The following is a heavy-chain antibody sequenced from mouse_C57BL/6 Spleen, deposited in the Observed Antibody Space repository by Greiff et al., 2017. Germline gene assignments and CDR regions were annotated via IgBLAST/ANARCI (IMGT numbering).Heavy chain of an antibody. D-gene: IGHD2-5*01. CDR1: GYTFTSYW. V-gene: IGHV1-69*01. CDR2: IDPSDSYT. J-gene: IGHJ2*01. Sequence: QVQLQQPGAELVMPGASVKLSCKASGYTFTSYWMHWVKQRPGQGLEWIGEIDPSDSYTNYNQKFKGKSTLTVDKSSSTAYMQLSSLTSEDSAVYYCARKAYYSNYPYYFDYWGQGTTLTVSS. CDR3: ARKAYYSNYPYYFDY.